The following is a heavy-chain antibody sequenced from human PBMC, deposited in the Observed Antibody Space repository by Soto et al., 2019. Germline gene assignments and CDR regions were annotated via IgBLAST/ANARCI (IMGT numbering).Heavy chain of an antibody. CDR3: AIDHLPTTVTAVGY. J-gene: IGHJ4*02. CDR2: ISYHGSDK. CDR1: GFTFSNYG. Sequence: QVQLVESGGGVVQPGRSLRLSCAASGFTFSNYGMHWVRQAPGKGLEWVAVISYHGSDKYYADSVKGRFTISRDNSKNTRYLQMDSLRAEDTAVYYCAIDHLPTTVTAVGYWGQGTLVTVSS. V-gene: IGHV3-30*03. D-gene: IGHD4-17*01.